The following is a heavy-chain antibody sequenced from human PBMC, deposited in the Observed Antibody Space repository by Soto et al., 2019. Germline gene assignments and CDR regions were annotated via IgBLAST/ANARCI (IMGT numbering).Heavy chain of an antibody. Sequence: QITLKESGPTLVKPTQTLTLTCTFSGFSLSTSGVGVGWIRQPPGKAPEWLALIYWDDDKTYSPSLKRRLTITKDTSKTQLVLTMTNMDPVDTATYYCARRPVTAAVFDYWGQGTLVTVSS. CDR1: GFSLSTSGVG. D-gene: IGHD6-25*01. CDR2: IYWDDDK. CDR3: ARRPVTAAVFDY. V-gene: IGHV2-5*02. J-gene: IGHJ4*02.